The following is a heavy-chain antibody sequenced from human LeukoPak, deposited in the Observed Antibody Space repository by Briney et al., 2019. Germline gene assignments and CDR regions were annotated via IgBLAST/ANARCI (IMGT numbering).Heavy chain of an antibody. Sequence: GASVKVSCKASGYTFTGYYMHWVRQAPGQGPEWMGWINPNSGGTNYAQKFQGRVTMTRDTSISTAYMELSRLRSDDTAVYYCARDFYYDSSGYHDYWGQGTLVTVSS. V-gene: IGHV1-2*02. CDR3: ARDFYYDSSGYHDY. CDR2: INPNSGGT. CDR1: GYTFTGYY. D-gene: IGHD3-22*01. J-gene: IGHJ4*02.